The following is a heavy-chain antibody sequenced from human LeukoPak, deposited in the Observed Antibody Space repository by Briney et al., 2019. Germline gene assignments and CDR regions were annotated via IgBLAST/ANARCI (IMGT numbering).Heavy chain of an antibody. CDR1: GYTFTSYG. CDR2: ISAYNGNT. J-gene: IGHJ4*02. D-gene: IGHD2-2*01. CDR3: ARVRRYCSSTSCYVFDY. Sequence: ASVKVSCKASGYTFTSYGISWVRQAPGQGLEWMGWISAYNGNTNYAQKLQGRVTMTTDTSTSTAYMELRSLRSDDTAVYYCARVRRYCSSTSCYVFDYWGQGTLVTVSS. V-gene: IGHV1-18*01.